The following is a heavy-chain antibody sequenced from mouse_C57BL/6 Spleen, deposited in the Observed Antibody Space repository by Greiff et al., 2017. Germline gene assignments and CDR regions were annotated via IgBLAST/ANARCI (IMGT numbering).Heavy chain of an antibody. CDR1: GYTFTSYW. CDR3: ARGTAQAKAWFAY. D-gene: IGHD3-2*02. CDR2: INPSNGGT. J-gene: IGHJ3*01. V-gene: IGHV1-53*01. Sequence: VHLVESGTELVKPGASVKLSCKASGYTFTSYWMHWVKQRPGQGLEWIGNINPSNGGTNYNEKFKSKATLTVDKSSSTAYMQLSSLTSEDSAVYYCARGTAQAKAWFAYWGQGTLVTVSA.